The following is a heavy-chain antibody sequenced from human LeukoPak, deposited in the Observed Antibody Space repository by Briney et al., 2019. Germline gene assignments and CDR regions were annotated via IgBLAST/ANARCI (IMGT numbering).Heavy chain of an antibody. D-gene: IGHD3-3*01. V-gene: IGHV1-69*01. J-gene: IGHJ3*02. CDR3: ARARDRFLEWPSRFDAFDI. CDR2: IIPIFGTA. CDR1: GGTFSSYA. Sequence: GSSVKVSCKASGGTFSSYAISWVRQAPGQGLEWMGGIIPIFGTANYAQKFQGRVTITADESTSTAYMELSSLRSEDTAVYYCARARDRFLEWPSRFDAFDIWGQGAMVTVSS.